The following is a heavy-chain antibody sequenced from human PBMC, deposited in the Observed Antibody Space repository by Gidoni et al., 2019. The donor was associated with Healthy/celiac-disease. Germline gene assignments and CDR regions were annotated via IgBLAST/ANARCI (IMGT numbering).Heavy chain of an antibody. V-gene: IGHV1-8*01. Sequence: QVQLVHSGAQVTKPGASVKVSCTASGYTFTSYAINWVRQSTGQVLEWMGWMNPKSGNTGYEQKVQGRVTMTRNTSISTAYMELSSLRSEDTAVYYCARETGVIWGQGTLVTVSS. D-gene: IGHD3-10*01. CDR1: GYTFTSYA. CDR3: ARETGVI. CDR2: MNPKSGNT. J-gene: IGHJ4*02.